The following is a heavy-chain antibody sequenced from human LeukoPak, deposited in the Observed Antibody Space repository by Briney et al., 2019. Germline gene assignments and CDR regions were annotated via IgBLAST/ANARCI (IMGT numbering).Heavy chain of an antibody. CDR2: ISSSSGTI. D-gene: IGHD4-17*01. CDR1: GFTFSAYS. J-gene: IGHJ6*03. CDR3: ANGDYFSYMDV. V-gene: IGHV3-48*04. Sequence: GGSLRLSCTASGFTFSAYSMNWVRQAPGKGLEWVSYISSSSGTIYYADSVKGRFTTSRDNAENSLYLQMNSLRAEDAAVYYCANGDYFSYMDVWGKGTTVTVSS.